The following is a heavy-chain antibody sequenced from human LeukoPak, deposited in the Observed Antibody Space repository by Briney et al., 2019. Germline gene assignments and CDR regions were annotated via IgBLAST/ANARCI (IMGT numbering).Heavy chain of an antibody. V-gene: IGHV4-59*01. Sequence: SETLSLTCTVSGGSISSYYWSWIRQPPGKGLVWIGYIYYSGSTNYNPSLKSRVTTSVDTSKNQFSLKPSSVTAADTAVYYCARVPDSGYSSSSAQHYYYGMDVWGQGTTVTVSS. CDR1: GGSISSYY. CDR3: ARVPDSGYSSSSAQHYYYGMDV. CDR2: IYYSGST. J-gene: IGHJ6*02. D-gene: IGHD6-6*01.